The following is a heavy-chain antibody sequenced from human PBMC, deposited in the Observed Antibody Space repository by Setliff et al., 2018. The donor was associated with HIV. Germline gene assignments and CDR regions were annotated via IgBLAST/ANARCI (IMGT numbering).Heavy chain of an antibody. J-gene: IGHJ4*02. D-gene: IGHD4-4*01. CDR3: ARDNDYSIDD. CDR2: IGYDGSNK. V-gene: IGHV3-30*02. Sequence: GGSLRLSCSASGFTFNIYGIHWVRQAPGKGLEWVAYIGYDGSNKEYADSVKGRFTISRDNSKKTLYLQMNRPRVGDTAVYYCARDNDYSIDDWGQGTLVTVPS. CDR1: GFTFNIYG.